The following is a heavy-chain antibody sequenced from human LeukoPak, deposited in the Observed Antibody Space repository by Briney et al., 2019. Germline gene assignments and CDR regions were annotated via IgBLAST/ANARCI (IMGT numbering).Heavy chain of an antibody. CDR3: ARGQQLAFDY. J-gene: IGHJ4*02. D-gene: IGHD6-13*01. Sequence: SQTLSLTCTVSSGSISSGGYYWSWIRQHPGKGLEWIAYIYYSGSTYYNPSLKSRVTISVDTSKNQFSLKLSSVTAADTAVYYCARGQQLAFDYWGQGTLVTVSS. CDR2: IYYSGST. CDR1: SGSISSGGYY. V-gene: IGHV4-31*03.